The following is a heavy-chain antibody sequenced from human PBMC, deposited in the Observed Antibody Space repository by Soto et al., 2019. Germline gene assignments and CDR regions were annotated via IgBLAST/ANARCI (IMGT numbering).Heavy chain of an antibody. D-gene: IGHD4-17*01. CDR1: GSTFSSYE. CDR3: ARNNVDYVVY. V-gene: IGHV3-48*03. CDR2: ISKTGATI. J-gene: IGHJ4*02. Sequence: GGSLRLSCVASGSTFSSYELNWVRQAPGKGLEWVSYISKTGATIHYADSVKGRFTISRDNAKNSLYLQMNSLRAEDTAVYFCARNNVDYVVYWGQGALVTVSS.